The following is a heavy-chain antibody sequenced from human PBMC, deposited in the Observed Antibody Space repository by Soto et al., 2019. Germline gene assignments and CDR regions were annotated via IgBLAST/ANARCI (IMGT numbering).Heavy chain of an antibody. CDR2: MSNSGTA. J-gene: IGHJ6*04. V-gene: IGHV4-59*01. CDR3: ARASISMIPGPTRVLGYGMDV. CDR1: GGPISNYY. Sequence: SETLSLTCTVSGGPISNYYWSWIRQTPGKGLEWIGFMSNSGTANYNPSLKSRVTISVDTSKNHFSLRLSSATPADTAVYYCARASISMIPGPTRVLGYGMDVWGKGPTVTLSS. D-gene: IGHD3-10*01.